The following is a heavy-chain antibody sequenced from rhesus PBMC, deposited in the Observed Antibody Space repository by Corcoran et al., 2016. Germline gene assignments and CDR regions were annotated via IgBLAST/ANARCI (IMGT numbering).Heavy chain of an antibody. D-gene: IGHD2-21*01. CDR2: IYGRGSST. CDR1: GGSISSRS. V-gene: IGHV4-169*01. Sequence: QLQLQESGPGLVKPSETLSVTCAVSGGSISSRSWSWIRQAPGKGLEWIGYIYGRGSSTNYNPSLKSRVTMAVDTAKNQLSLKLSSVTTADTAVYYWARVDRYCTGSGCYYFDYWGQGVLVTVSS. CDR3: ARVDRYCTGSGCYYFDY. J-gene: IGHJ4*01.